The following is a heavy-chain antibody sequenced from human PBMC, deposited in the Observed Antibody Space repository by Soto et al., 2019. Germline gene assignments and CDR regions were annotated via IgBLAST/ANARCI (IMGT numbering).Heavy chain of an antibody. Sequence: ASETLSLTCAVYGGSVNGYYWNWIRQPPGKGLEWIGGINHTGGTHYNPSLKSRVTMSVDTSKNQFSLRLSSVTAADTAIYYCATRITVFGLLIPPFDPWGQGTQVTAPQ. V-gene: IGHV4-34*01. CDR3: ATRITVFGLLIPPFDP. CDR1: GGSVNGYY. CDR2: INHTGGT. D-gene: IGHD3-3*01. J-gene: IGHJ5*02.